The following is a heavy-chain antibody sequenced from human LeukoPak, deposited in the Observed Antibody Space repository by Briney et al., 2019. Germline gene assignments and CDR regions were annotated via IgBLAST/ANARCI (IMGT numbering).Heavy chain of an antibody. CDR3: ARDRYYDSSGSYYFDY. CDR2: IIPILGIA. J-gene: IGHJ4*02. V-gene: IGHV1-69*04. D-gene: IGHD3-22*01. Sequence: ASVKVSCKASGYTFTSYAISWVRQAPGQGLEWMGRIIPILGIANYAQKFQGRVTITADKSTSTAYMELSSLRSEDTAVYYCARDRYYDSSGSYYFDYWGQGTLVTVSS. CDR1: GYTFTSYA.